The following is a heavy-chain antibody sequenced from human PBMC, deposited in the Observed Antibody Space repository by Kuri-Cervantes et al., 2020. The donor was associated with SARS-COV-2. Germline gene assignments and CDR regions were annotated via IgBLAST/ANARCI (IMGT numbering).Heavy chain of an antibody. CDR1: GGTFSSYS. D-gene: IGHD2-8*01. CDR2: IIPIFGTA. J-gene: IGHJ4*02. Sequence: CTAPGGTFSSYSISWVRQAPGQGLEWMGGIIPIFGTANYAQKFQGRVTITADESTSTAYMELSSLRSEDTAVYYCARERCMLYGYRCCYFDYWGPGTLVTVSS. V-gene: IGHV1-69*01. CDR3: ARERCMLYGYRCCYFDY.